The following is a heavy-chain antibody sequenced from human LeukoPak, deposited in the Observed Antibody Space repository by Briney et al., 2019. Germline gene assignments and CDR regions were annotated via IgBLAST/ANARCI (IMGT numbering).Heavy chain of an antibody. D-gene: IGHD6-19*01. Sequence: SGPTLVNPTQTLTLTCTFSGFSLSTSGVGVGWIRQPPGKALEWLALIYWDDDKRYSPSLKSRLTITKDTSKNQVVLTMTNMDPVDTATYYCAHSGVGGSPGYSSGWYYFDYWGQGTLVTVSS. CDR2: IYWDDDK. V-gene: IGHV2-5*02. J-gene: IGHJ4*02. CDR3: AHSGVGGSPGYSSGWYYFDY. CDR1: GFSLSTSGVG.